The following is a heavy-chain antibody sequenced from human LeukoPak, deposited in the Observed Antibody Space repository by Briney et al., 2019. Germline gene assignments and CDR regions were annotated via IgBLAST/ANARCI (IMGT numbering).Heavy chain of an antibody. CDR1: GGSISSGGYY. CDR3: ARQIVVVPAAIGGDYWFDP. V-gene: IGHV4-31*03. CDR2: IYYSGST. Sequence: SQTLSLTCTVSGGSISSGGYYWSWIRQHPGKGLEWIGYIYYSGSTYYNPSLKSRVTISVDTSKNQFSLKLSSVTAADTAVYYCARQIVVVPAAIGGDYWFDPWGQGTLVTVSS. D-gene: IGHD2-2*01. J-gene: IGHJ5*02.